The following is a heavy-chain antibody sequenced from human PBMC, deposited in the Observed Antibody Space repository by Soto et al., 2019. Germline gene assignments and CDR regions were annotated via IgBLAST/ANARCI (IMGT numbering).Heavy chain of an antibody. J-gene: IGHJ3*02. CDR1: GGSISSSSYY. CDR2: IYYSGST. CDR3: ARLGVCSGGICYGAFDI. V-gene: IGHV4-39*01. D-gene: IGHD2-15*01. Sequence: PSETLSLTCTVSGGSISSSSYYWGWIRQPPGKGLEWIGSIYYSGSTYYNPSLKSRVTISVDTSKNQFSLKLSSVTAADTAVYYCARLGVCSGGICYGAFDIWGQGTMVTVSS.